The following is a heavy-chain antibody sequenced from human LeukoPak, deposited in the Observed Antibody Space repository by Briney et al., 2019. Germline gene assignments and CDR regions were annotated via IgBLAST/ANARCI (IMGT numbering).Heavy chain of an antibody. V-gene: IGHV1-2*04. J-gene: IGHJ4*02. Sequence: GASVKVSCKASGYTFTGYYIHWVRQAPGQGLECMGWINPNSGGTNYAQKFQGWVTMTRDTSISTAYMELSRLRSDDTAVYYCARALGYGSGTYGSDYWGQGTLVTVSS. CDR1: GYTFTGYY. CDR3: ARALGYGSGTYGSDY. D-gene: IGHD3-10*01. CDR2: INPNSGGT.